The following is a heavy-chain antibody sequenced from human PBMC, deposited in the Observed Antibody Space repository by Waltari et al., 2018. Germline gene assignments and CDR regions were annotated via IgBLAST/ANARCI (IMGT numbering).Heavy chain of an antibody. CDR1: GCTLISYA. CDR2: IIPILGIA. V-gene: IGHV1-69*10. CDR3: AREGSRPPDWFDP. J-gene: IGHJ5*02. D-gene: IGHD2-2*01. Sequence: QVQLVHSGADVTKPGSSVKVSCKASGCTLISYAISWVRQAPGQGLEWMGGIIPILGIANYAQKFQGRVTITADKSTSTAYMELSSLRSEDTAVYYCAREGSRPPDWFDPWGQGTLVTVSS.